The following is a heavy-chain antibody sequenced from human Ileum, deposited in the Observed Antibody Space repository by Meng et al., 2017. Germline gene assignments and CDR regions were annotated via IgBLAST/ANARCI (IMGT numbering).Heavy chain of an antibody. CDR2: ISSSGSTI. CDR1: GFTFSSYD. CDR3: ARGKGSSL. J-gene: IGHJ4*02. Sequence: GESLKISCTTSGFTFSSYDMNWVRQAPGKGPEWVSYISSSGSTIYYADSVKGRFTISRDNPKNSLFLQMNSLRAEDTAVYYCARGKGSSLWGQGTLVTVSS. V-gene: IGHV3-48*03. D-gene: IGHD3-10*01.